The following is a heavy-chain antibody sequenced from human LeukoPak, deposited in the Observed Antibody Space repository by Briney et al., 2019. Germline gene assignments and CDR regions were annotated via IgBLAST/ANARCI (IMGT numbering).Heavy chain of an antibody. CDR2: ISWNSGSI. CDR1: GFTFEDYA. Sequence: GRSLRLSCAASGFTFEDYAMYWVRQVPGKGLEWVSYISWNSGSIGYAESVKGRFTISRDNAKNSLYLQMNSLRAEDTAVYYCARDLRVATIKGGFDYWGQGTLVTVSS. CDR3: ARDLRVATIKGGFDY. J-gene: IGHJ4*02. D-gene: IGHD5-24*01. V-gene: IGHV3-9*01.